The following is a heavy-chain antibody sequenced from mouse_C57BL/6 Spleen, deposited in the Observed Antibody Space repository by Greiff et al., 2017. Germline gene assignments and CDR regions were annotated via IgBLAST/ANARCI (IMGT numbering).Heavy chain of an antibody. J-gene: IGHJ4*01. CDR1: GYTFTNYW. CDR2: IYPGGGYT. Sequence: QVQLQQSGAELVRPGTSVKMSCKASGYTFTNYWIGWAKQRPGHGLEWIGDIYPGGGYTNYNEKFKGKATLTADKSSSTAYMQFSSLTSEDSAIYYCARGEIYYGNYAYAMDYWGQGTSVTVSS. V-gene: IGHV1-63*01. D-gene: IGHD2-1*01. CDR3: ARGEIYYGNYAYAMDY.